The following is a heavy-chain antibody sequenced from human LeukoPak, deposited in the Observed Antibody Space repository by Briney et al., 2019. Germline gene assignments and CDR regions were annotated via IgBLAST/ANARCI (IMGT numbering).Heavy chain of an antibody. J-gene: IGHJ4*02. CDR3: ARDRANYDSSGPVDY. D-gene: IGHD3-22*01. CDR2: IIPIFGTA. V-gene: IGHV1-69*05. CDR1: GGTFSSYA. Sequence: ASVKVSCKASGGTFSSYAISWVRQAPGQGLEWMGRIIPIFGTANYAQKFQGRVTMTRDTSTSTVYMELSSLRSEDTAVYYCARDRANYDSSGPVDYWGQGTLVTVSS.